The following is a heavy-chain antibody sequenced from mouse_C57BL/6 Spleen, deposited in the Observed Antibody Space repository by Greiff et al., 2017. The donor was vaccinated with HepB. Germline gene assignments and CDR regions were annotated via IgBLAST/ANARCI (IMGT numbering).Heavy chain of an antibody. Sequence: VQLQQPGAELVRPGTSVKLSCKASGYTFTSYWMHWVKQRPGQGLEWIGVIDPSDSYTNYNQKFKGKATLTVDTSSSTAYMQLSSLTSEDSAVYYCARVLNWDGGYWGQGTTLTVSS. D-gene: IGHD4-1*01. CDR3: ARVLNWDGGY. J-gene: IGHJ2*01. CDR1: GYTFTSYW. CDR2: IDPSDSYT. V-gene: IGHV1-59*01.